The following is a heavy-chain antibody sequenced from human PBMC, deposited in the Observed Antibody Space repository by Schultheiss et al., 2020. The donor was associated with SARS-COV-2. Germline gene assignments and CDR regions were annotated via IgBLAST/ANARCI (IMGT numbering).Heavy chain of an antibody. CDR3: ARDVADWGSWVDAFDI. J-gene: IGHJ3*02. CDR1: GFTFSSYW. CDR2: IKQDGSEK. D-gene: IGHD7-27*01. V-gene: IGHV3-7*01. Sequence: GSLRLSCAASGFTFSSYWMSWVRQAPGKGLEWVANIKQDGSEKYYVDSVKGRFTISRDNAKNSLYLQMNSLRAEDTAVYYCARDVADWGSWVDAFDIWGQGTMVTVSS.